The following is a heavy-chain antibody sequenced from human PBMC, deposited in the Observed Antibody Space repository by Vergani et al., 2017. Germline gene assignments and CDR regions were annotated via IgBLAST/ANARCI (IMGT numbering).Heavy chain of an antibody. J-gene: IGHJ4*02. CDR1: GGTFSSYT. D-gene: IGHD3-22*01. V-gene: IGHV1-69*08. Sequence: QVQLVQSGAEVKKPGSSVKVSCEASGGTFSSYTISWVRQAPGQGLEWMGRIIPILGIANYAQKFQGRVTITADKSTSTAYMELSSLRSEDTAVYYCAREDFDSSGYFDYWGQGTLVTVSS. CDR2: IIPILGIA. CDR3: AREDFDSSGYFDY.